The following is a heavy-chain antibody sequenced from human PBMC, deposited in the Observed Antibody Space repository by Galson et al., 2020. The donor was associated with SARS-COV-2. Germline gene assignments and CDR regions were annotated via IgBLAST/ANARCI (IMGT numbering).Heavy chain of an antibody. CDR2: IWYDGSNK. J-gene: IGHJ5*01. V-gene: IGHV3-33*01. CDR3: ARGYHPSAVGTGFMNWFDS. D-gene: IGHD6-13*01. Sequence: GGSLRLSCAASGFTFSSYGMHWVRQTPGKGLEWVAVIWYDGSNKYYADSVKGRFTISRDNSKSTLYLQMNSLRAEDTAGYYCARGYHPSAVGTGFMNWFDSWGQGTLVTVSS. CDR1: GFTFSSYG.